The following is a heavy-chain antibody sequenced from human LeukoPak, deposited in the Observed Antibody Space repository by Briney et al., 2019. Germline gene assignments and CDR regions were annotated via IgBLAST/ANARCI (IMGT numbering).Heavy chain of an antibody. Sequence: ASVTVSCKASGYTFTSYGISWVRQAPGQGLEWMGWTSAYNGNTNYAQKLQGRVTMTTDTSTSTAYMELSSLRSDDTAVYYCARAHGSSYGSGFYDYWGQGTLVTVSS. CDR1: GYTFTSYG. D-gene: IGHD5-18*01. CDR2: TSAYNGNT. J-gene: IGHJ4*02. V-gene: IGHV1-18*01. CDR3: ARAHGSSYGSGFYDY.